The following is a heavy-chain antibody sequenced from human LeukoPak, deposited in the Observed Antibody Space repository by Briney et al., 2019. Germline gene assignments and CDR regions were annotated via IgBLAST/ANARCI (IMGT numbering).Heavy chain of an antibody. J-gene: IGHJ5*02. CDR3: AKDNNGWTFDP. Sequence: GRSLRLSCGASGFTFRSYGMHWVRQAPGKGLEWVAFIHSGGNNKYCADSVKGRFTVSRDNSKNTLYLQMNSLRAEDTAVYYCAKDNNGWTFDPWGQGTLVTVSS. CDR1: GFTFRSYG. CDR2: IHSGGNNK. D-gene: IGHD6-19*01. V-gene: IGHV3-30*02.